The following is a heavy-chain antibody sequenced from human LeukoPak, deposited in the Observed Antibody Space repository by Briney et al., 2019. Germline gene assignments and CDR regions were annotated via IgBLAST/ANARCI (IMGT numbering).Heavy chain of an antibody. Sequence: GGSLRLSCAASGFTFSSYAMHWVRQAPGKGLEWVAVISHDGSNKYYADSVKGRFTISRDNSKNTLYLQMNSLRAEDTAVYYCAREERVYYYYYGMDVWGQGTTVTVSS. CDR3: AREERVYYYYYGMDV. V-gene: IGHV3-30-3*01. D-gene: IGHD6-25*01. CDR2: ISHDGSNK. CDR1: GFTFSSYA. J-gene: IGHJ6*02.